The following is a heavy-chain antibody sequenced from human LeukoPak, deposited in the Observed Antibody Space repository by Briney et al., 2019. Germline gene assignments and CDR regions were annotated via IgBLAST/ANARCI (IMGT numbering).Heavy chain of an antibody. CDR3: ARRGGWSNFDY. CDR2: IYYSGRT. V-gene: IGHV4-39*01. CDR1: GGSISDSSYY. D-gene: IGHD6-19*01. Sequence: RPSQTLSLTCTVSGGSISDSSYYWGWIRQPPGKGLEWIGSIYYSGRTYYNPSLKSQITISVDTSKNQFSLKLSSVTAADTAVYYCARRGGWSNFDYWGQGTLVTVSS. J-gene: IGHJ4*02.